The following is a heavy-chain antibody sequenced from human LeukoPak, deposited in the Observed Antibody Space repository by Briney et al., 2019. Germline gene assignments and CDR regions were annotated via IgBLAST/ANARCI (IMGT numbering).Heavy chain of an antibody. D-gene: IGHD5-24*01. CDR3: ARVWGGGYNYFDY. CDR2: IYSGGST. V-gene: IGHV3-53*01. Sequence: GGSLRLSCAASGFTVSSNYMSWVRQAPGKGLEWVSVIYSGGSTYYADSVKGRFTISRHNSKNTLYLQMNSLRTEDTAVYYCARVWGGGYNYFDYWGQGTLVTVSS. J-gene: IGHJ4*02. CDR1: GFTVSSNY.